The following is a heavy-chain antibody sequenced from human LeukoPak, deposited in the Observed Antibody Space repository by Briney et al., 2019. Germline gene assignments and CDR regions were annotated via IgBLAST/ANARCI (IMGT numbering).Heavy chain of an antibody. D-gene: IGHD3-3*01. CDR1: GYTFTNNY. CDR3: ARDRGITVFGVVMDV. Sequence: GASVKVSCKASGYTFTNNYMHWVRQAPGQGLEWMGIINPSDGGTNYAQKFQGRVTLTRDMSTSTVYMELSSLRSEDTAVCYCARDRGITVFGVVMDVWGKGTTVTVSS. CDR2: INPSDGGT. V-gene: IGHV1-46*01. J-gene: IGHJ6*04.